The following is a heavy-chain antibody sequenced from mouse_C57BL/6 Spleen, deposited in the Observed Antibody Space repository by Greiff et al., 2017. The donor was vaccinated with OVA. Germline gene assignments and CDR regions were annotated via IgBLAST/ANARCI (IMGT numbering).Heavy chain of an antibody. CDR2: INPSNGGT. CDR3: AREGYYGSSYDWYFDV. D-gene: IGHD1-1*01. Sequence: QVHVKQPGTELVKPGASVKLSCKASGYTFTSYWMHWVKQRPGQGLEWIGNINPSNGGTNYNEKFKSKATLTVDKSSSTAYMQLSSLTSEDSAVYYCAREGYYGSSYDWYFDVWGTGTTVTVSS. V-gene: IGHV1-53*01. J-gene: IGHJ1*03. CDR1: GYTFTSYW.